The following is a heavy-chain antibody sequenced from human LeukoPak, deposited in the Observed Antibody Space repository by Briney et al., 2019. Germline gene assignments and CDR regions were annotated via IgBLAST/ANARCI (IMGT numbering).Heavy chain of an antibody. V-gene: IGHV3-30*14. CDR2: ISYDESNK. J-gene: IGHJ4*02. Sequence: GGSLRLSCAASGFTFSSYAMHWVRQAPGKGLEWVAVISYDESNKYYADSVKGRFTISRDTSKNTLYLQMNSLRAEDTAVYYCARGRPYDYVWGSYLPFDYWGQGTLVTVSS. D-gene: IGHD3-16*02. CDR3: ARGRPYDYVWGSYLPFDY. CDR1: GFTFSSYA.